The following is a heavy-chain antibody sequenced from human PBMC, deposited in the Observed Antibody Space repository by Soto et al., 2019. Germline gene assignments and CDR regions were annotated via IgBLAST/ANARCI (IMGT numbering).Heavy chain of an antibody. V-gene: IGHV3-30*18. D-gene: IGHD6-6*01. CDR1: GFTFSSYG. CDR2: ISYDGSNK. J-gene: IGHJ6*02. Sequence: VGSLRLSCAASGFTFSSYGMHWVRQAPGKGLEWVAVISYDGSNKYYADSVKGRFTISRDNSKNTLYLQMNSLRAEDTAVYYCAKDPRSSSPHYYYYYGMDVWGQGTTVTVSS. CDR3: AKDPRSSSPHYYYYYGMDV.